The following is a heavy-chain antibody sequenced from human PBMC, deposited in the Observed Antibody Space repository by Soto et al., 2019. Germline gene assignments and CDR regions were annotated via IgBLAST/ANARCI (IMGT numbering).Heavy chain of an antibody. CDR2: IYYTGNS. Sequence: TSETLSLTCTVSGGSISSSNYYWAWIRQRPGKGLEWIAYIYYTGNSYYNPSLKSRLTISIDTSKNQFSLTLRSVTAADTAVYYCAREQWGFDSWGQGTLVTVPQ. CDR3: AREQWGFDS. V-gene: IGHV4-31*03. J-gene: IGHJ4*02. CDR1: GGSISSSNYY. D-gene: IGHD6-19*01.